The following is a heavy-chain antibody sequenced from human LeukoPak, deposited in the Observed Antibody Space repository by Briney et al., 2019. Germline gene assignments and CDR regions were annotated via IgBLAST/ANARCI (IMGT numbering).Heavy chain of an antibody. CDR2: IIPIVGTA. Sequence: ASVKVSCKASGGTFSSYAISWVRQAPGQGLEWMGGIIPIVGTANYAQKFQGRVTITADESTSTAYMELSSLRSEDTAVYYCAREGAHIQAIDYWGQGTLVTVSS. CDR3: AREGAHIQAIDY. D-gene: IGHD2-21*01. J-gene: IGHJ4*02. CDR1: GGTFSSYA. V-gene: IGHV1-69*13.